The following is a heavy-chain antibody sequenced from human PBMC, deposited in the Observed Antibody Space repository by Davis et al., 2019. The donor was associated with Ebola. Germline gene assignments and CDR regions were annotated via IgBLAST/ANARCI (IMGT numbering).Heavy chain of an antibody. CDR3: AKQDDSGWYGIDEY. CDR2: IRNDGNDK. J-gene: IGHJ4*02. V-gene: IGHV3-30*02. D-gene: IGHD6-19*01. CDR1: GFSFSSYG. Sequence: PGGSLRFSCAASGFSFSSYGMYWVRQAPGKGLEWVAFIRNDGNDKYHGDSVKGRFTISRDNSKNTLYLQMNSLRPEDTALYYCAKQDDSGWYGIDEYWGQGTLVTVSS.